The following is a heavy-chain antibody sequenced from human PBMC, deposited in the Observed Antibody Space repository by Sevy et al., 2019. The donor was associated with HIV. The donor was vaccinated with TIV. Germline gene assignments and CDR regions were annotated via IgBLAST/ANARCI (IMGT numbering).Heavy chain of an antibody. CDR3: AGENAWGRGYS. CDR1: GGSITSLY. Sequence: SETLSITCTVSGGSITSLYWNWIRQPPGKGLEWIANIYYNGHINYNPSLKSRVTLSLDTSKNQFSLRLSSVTAADTAMYYCAGENAWGRGYSWGQGTLLTVSS. CDR2: IYYNGHI. J-gene: IGHJ4*02. D-gene: IGHD1-26*01. V-gene: IGHV4-59*08.